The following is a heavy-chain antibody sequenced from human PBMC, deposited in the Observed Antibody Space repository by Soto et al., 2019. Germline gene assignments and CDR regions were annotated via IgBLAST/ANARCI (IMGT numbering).Heavy chain of an antibody. D-gene: IGHD2-15*01. Sequence: QVQLVQSGAEVKKPGASVKVSCKASGYTFTSYYMHWVRQAPGQGLEWMGIINPSGGGTSYAQKFQGRVTMNSDTSTSTVYMELSSLRSEDTAVYYCTRARGGGGSCYQVDYWGQGTLVTVSS. J-gene: IGHJ4*02. V-gene: IGHV1-46*03. CDR3: TRARGGGGSCYQVDY. CDR2: INPSGGGT. CDR1: GYTFTSYY.